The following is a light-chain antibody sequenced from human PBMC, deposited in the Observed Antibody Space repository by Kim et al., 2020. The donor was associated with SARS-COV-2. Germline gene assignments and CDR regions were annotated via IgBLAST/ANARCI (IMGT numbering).Light chain of an antibody. CDR2: DAS. CDR1: QSVNSNY. Sequence: PGETATLSCGASQSVNSNYLAWYQQKPALAPRLLIYDASSRATGIPDRFSGSGSGTDFTLTISRLEPEDFAVYYCQQYDSSPLTFGGGTKVDIK. J-gene: IGKJ4*01. V-gene: IGKV3D-20*01. CDR3: QQYDSSPLT.